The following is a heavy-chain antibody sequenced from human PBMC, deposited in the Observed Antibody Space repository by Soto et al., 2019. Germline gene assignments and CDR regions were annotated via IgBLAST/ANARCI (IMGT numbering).Heavy chain of an antibody. V-gene: IGHV4-59*01. CDR2: IYYSGST. J-gene: IGHJ4*02. Sequence: PSETLSLTCTVSGGSISSYYWSWIRQPPGKGLEWIGYIYYSGSTNYNPSLKSRVTISVDTSKNQFSLKLSSVTAADTAVYYCARRYGGNFDYWGQGIPVTVSS. CDR1: GGSISSYY. CDR3: ARRYGGNFDY. D-gene: IGHD1-26*01.